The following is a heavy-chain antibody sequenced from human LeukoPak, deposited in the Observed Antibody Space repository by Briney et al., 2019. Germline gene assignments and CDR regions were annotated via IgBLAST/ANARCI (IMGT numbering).Heavy chain of an antibody. J-gene: IGHJ6*02. V-gene: IGHV1-8*01. CDR2: MNPNSGNT. CDR3: ARVRYYYYGMDV. Sequence: WASVKVSRKASGYTFTSYDINWVRQATGQGLEWMGWMNPNSGNTGYAQKFQGRVTMTRNTSISTAYMELSSLRSEDTAVYYCARVRYYYYGMDVWGQGTTVTVSS. CDR1: GYTFTSYD.